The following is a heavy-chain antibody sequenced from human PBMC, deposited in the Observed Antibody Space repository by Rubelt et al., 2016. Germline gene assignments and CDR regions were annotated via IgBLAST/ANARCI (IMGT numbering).Heavy chain of an antibody. CDR3: ARDTRYSSSSNFDY. V-gene: IGHV1-18*01. Sequence: QVQLVQSGAEVKKPGASVKVSCKASGYTFTSYGISWVRQAPGQGLEWIGWIRAYNGNTNYAQKLQGRVTMPTEPATRTAYMELSSRRSDATAVYYCARDTRYSSSSNFDYWGQGTLVTVSS. CDR1: GYTFTSYG. D-gene: IGHD6-13*01. CDR2: IRAYNGNT. J-gene: IGHJ4*02.